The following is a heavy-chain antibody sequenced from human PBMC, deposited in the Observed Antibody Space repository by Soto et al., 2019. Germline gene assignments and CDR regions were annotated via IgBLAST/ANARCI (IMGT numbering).Heavy chain of an antibody. CDR2: INHSGST. CDR1: GGSFSGYY. Sequence: SETLSLTCAVYGGSFSGYYWSWIRQPPGKGLEWIGEINHSGSTNYNPSLESRVTISVDPSKNQFSLILNSVTAADTAVYYCASGNTQHYFHYWGQGTLVTVSS. V-gene: IGHV4-34*01. CDR3: ASGNTQHYFHY. D-gene: IGHD5-18*01. J-gene: IGHJ4*02.